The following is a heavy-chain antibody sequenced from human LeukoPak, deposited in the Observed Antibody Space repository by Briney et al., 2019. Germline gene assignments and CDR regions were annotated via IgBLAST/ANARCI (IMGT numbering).Heavy chain of an antibody. V-gene: IGHV1-69*01. D-gene: IGHD2-2*01. Sequence: VASVKVSCKASGGTFSSYAISWVRQDPGQGLEWMGGIIPIFGTANYAQKFQGRVTITADESTSTAYMELSSLRSEDTAVYYCARSLGGYCSSTSCYSYIGYSYGTFDYWGQGTLVTVSS. J-gene: IGHJ4*02. CDR2: IIPIFGTA. CDR3: ARSLGGYCSSTSCYSYIGYSYGTFDY. CDR1: GGTFSSYA.